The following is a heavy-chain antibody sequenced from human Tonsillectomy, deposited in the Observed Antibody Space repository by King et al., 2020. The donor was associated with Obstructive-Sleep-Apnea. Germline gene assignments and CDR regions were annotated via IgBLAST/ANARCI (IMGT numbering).Heavy chain of an antibody. CDR3: ARENADTAEELGMDV. J-gene: IGHJ6*02. CDR2: INPKSGGT. CDR1: GYTFTGYY. V-gene: IGHV1-2*02. Sequence: VQLVESGAEVKKPGASVKVSCKSSGYTFTGYYMHWVRQAPGQGLEWMGWINPKSGGTNYAQKFQGRVTITRDTSISTAYMDLSRLRFDDTAVYYCARENADTAEELGMDVWGQGTTVTVSS. D-gene: IGHD5-18*01.